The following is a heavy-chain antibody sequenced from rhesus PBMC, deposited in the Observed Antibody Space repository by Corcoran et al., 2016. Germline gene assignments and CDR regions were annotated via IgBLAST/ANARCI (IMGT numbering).Heavy chain of an antibody. CDR1: GVSFSIYW. J-gene: IGHJ4*01. V-gene: IGHV4-80*01. D-gene: IGHD6-13*01. CDR2: ISGNSESA. Sequence: QVQLQESGPGLVKPSETLSLTCAVSGVSFSIYWWTWIRQPPGKGLEWIGEISGNSESANYNPSLEGRVTISKDASKNRFSLRLTSVTAADTAVYYCLRGPYTSPFDYWGQGVLVTVSS. CDR3: LRGPYTSPFDY.